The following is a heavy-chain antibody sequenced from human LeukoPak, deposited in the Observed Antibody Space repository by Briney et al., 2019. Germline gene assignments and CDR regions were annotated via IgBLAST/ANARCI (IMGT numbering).Heavy chain of an antibody. CDR3: AKGAGRYYYDSSAEHGAFDI. D-gene: IGHD3-22*01. V-gene: IGHV3-23*01. CDR2: ISGSGGST. CDR1: GFTFSSYA. Sequence: PGGSLRLSCAASGFTFSSYAMSWVRQAPGKGLEWVSAISGSGGSTYYADSVKGRFTISRDNSKNTLYLQMNSLRAEDTAVYYCAKGAGRYYYDSSAEHGAFDIWGQGTMVTVSS. J-gene: IGHJ3*02.